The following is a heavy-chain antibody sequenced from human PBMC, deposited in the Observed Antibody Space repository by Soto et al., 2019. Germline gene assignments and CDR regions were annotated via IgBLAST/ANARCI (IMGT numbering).Heavy chain of an antibody. Sequence: GASVKVSCKASGYTFASYDINWVRQATGQGFEYLGWMNPNSGNTGYVKKFQGRVTMTTDTSTSTAYMELRSLRSDDTAVYYCARDLRIAAAGAPTSRTVHGYWGQGTLVTVSS. CDR1: GYTFASYD. CDR2: MNPNSGNT. CDR3: ARDLRIAAAGAPTSRTVHGY. J-gene: IGHJ4*02. D-gene: IGHD6-13*01. V-gene: IGHV1-8*01.